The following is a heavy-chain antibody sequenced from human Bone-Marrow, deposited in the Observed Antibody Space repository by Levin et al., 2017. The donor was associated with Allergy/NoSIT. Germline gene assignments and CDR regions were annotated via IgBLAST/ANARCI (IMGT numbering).Heavy chain of an antibody. J-gene: IGHJ4*02. CDR2: INHSGYT. V-gene: IGHV4-34*01. D-gene: IGHD3/OR15-3a*01. Sequence: SQTLSLTCAVYGDSFNAYYWSWIRQPPGKGLEWIGEINHSGYTNYNPSLKSRLTISLDTSKKQFNLKLISLTAADTAMYYCARDFADWGQGTLVTVSS. CDR1: GDSFNAYY. CDR3: ARDFAD.